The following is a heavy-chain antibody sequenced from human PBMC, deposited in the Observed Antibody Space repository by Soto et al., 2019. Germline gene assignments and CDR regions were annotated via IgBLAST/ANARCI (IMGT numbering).Heavy chain of an antibody. Sequence: XESRKISCKGSGYSFSSYWINWVRQIPGKGLEWMGRVDPRGSYTNYSASLQGHVTISADKSISTAYMQWSSLKASDNAIYYCARHGADTAMAYDAFDIRGQGATVTVSS. CDR2: VDPRGSYT. CDR3: ARHGADTAMAYDAFDI. V-gene: IGHV5-10-1*01. CDR1: GYSFSSYW. J-gene: IGHJ3*02. D-gene: IGHD5-18*01.